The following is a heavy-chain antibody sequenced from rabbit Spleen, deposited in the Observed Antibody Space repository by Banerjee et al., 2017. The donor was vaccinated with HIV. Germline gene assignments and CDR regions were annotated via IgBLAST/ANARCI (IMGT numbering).Heavy chain of an antibody. D-gene: IGHD3-1*01. CDR1: GFSFSSRYY. Sequence: QSLEESGGDLVKPGASLTLTCTASGFSFSSRYYMCWVRQAPGKGLEWIACIYAGNSGDTYYASWAKGRFTISKPSSTTVTLQMTSLTAADTATYFCARDLASVVGWNFSLWGPGTLVPVS. CDR3: ARDLASVVGWNFSL. J-gene: IGHJ4*01. V-gene: IGHV1S40*01. CDR2: IYAGNSGDT.